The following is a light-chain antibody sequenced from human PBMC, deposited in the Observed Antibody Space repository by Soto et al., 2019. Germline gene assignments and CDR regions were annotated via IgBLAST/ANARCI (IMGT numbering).Light chain of an antibody. CDR2: DAS. J-gene: IGKJ4*01. V-gene: IGKV1-33*01. Sequence: DIQMTQSPSSLSASVGDRVTITCQASQDISKYLNWYQQKPGKAPKLLIYDASKLETGVPSRFSGSGSGTDFTFAISSLQPEDIATYYCQQDDNLPLTFGGGTKVEIK. CDR1: QDISKY. CDR3: QQDDNLPLT.